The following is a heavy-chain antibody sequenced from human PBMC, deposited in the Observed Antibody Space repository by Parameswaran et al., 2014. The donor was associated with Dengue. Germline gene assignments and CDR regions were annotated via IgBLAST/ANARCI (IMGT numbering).Heavy chain of an antibody. D-gene: IGHD7-27*01. V-gene: IGHV4-39*01. CDR3: ATPTFTGDGAFDI. J-gene: IGHJ3*02. CDR2: IYYSGST. Sequence: WIRQPQEGLEWIGSIYYSGSTYYNPSLKSRVTISVDTSKNQFSLKLSSVTAADTAVYYCATPTFTGDGAFDIWGQGTMVTVSS.